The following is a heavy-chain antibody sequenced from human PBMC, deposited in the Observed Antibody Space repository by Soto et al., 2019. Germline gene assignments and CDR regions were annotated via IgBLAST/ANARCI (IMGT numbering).Heavy chain of an antibody. V-gene: IGHV4-4*02. Sequence: QVQLQESGPGLVKPSGTLSLTCAVYGDSISSDKWWSWVREPPGKGLEWIGEIHHSGRTNYNPYLKSRVTILVEKSKNQVSLELSSMTAADTAVYYCARGGDWQFDYWGQGTLVTVSS. CDR1: GDSISSDKW. J-gene: IGHJ4*02. CDR3: ARGGDWQFDY. CDR2: IHHSGRT. D-gene: IGHD2-21*02.